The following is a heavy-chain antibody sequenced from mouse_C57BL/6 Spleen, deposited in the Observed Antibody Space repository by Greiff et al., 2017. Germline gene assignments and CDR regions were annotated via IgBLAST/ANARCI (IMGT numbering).Heavy chain of an antibody. J-gene: IGHJ4*01. V-gene: IGHV1-55*01. CDR1: GYTFTSYW. D-gene: IGHD1-1*01. Sequence: QVQLQQPGAELVKPGASVKMSCKASGYTFTSYWITWVKQRPGQGLEWIGDIYPGSGSTNYNEKFKSKATLTVDTSSSTAYMQLSSLTSEDSAVYYCARTLPLVTTVVGDYAMDYWGQGTSVTVSS. CDR3: ARTLPLVTTVVGDYAMDY. CDR2: IYPGSGST.